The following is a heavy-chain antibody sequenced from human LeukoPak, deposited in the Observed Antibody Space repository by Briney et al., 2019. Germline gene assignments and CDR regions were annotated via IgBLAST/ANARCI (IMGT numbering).Heavy chain of an antibody. Sequence: PSETLSLTCAVYGGSFSGYYWSWIRQPPGKGLEWIGEINHSGSTNYNPSLKSRVTISVDTSKNQFSLKLSSVTAADTAVYYCARLVPAAPQIYYFDYWGQGTLVTVSS. D-gene: IGHD2-2*01. CDR2: INHSGST. J-gene: IGHJ4*02. CDR1: GGSFSGYY. CDR3: ARLVPAAPQIYYFDY. V-gene: IGHV4-34*01.